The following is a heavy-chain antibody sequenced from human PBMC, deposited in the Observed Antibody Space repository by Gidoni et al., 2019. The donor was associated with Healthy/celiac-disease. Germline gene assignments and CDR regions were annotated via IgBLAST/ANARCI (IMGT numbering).Heavy chain of an antibody. Sequence: QVQLQQSVAGLLKPSETLSLTCAVYGGSFSGYYWSWIRQPPGKGLEWIGEINHSGSTNYNPSLKSRVTISVDTSKNQFSLKLSSVTAADTAVYYCARGGDSSGWLDYWGQGTLVTVSS. V-gene: IGHV4-34*01. CDR2: INHSGST. CDR3: ARGGDSSGWLDY. J-gene: IGHJ4*02. CDR1: GGSFSGYY. D-gene: IGHD6-19*01.